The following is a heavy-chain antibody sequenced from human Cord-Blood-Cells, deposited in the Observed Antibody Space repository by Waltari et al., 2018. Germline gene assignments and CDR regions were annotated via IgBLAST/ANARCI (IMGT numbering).Heavy chain of an antibody. J-gene: IGHJ3*02. CDR2: ISWNSGSI. Sequence: EVQLVESGGGLVQQGRSLRLSCAASGFPFDDYAMHWVRQAPGKGLEWVSGISWNSGSIGYADSVKGRFTISRDNAKNSLYLQMNSLRAEDMALYYCAKGTELGINDAFDIWGQGTMVTVSS. CDR3: AKGTELGINDAFDI. V-gene: IGHV3-9*03. CDR1: GFPFDDYA. D-gene: IGHD7-27*01.